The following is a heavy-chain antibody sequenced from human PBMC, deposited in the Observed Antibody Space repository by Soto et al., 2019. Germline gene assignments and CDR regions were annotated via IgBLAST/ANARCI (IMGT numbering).Heavy chain of an antibody. D-gene: IGHD6-13*01. CDR3: AYRQDYRSNWFAVWFDP. CDR2: IYWDDDK. CDR1: GFSLRTSGVG. V-gene: IGHV2-5*02. Sequence: SGPTLVNPTQTLTLTCTFSGFSLRTSGVGVGWIRQPPGKALEWLAVIYWDDDKRYSPSLKTRLTINKDTSKNQVVLTMTNMDPVDTATYYCAYRQDYRSNWFAVWFDPWGQGTLVTVSS. J-gene: IGHJ5*02.